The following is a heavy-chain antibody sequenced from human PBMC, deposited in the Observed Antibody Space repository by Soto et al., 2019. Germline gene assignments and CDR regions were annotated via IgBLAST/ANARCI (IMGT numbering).Heavy chain of an antibody. Sequence: ASVKVSCKASGYTFTSYDINWVRQATGQGLEWMGWMNPNSGNTGYAQKFQGRVTMTRNTSISTAYMGLGSLRSEDTAVYYCARGVGPRRSKSIFWGQGTLVTVSS. V-gene: IGHV1-8*01. J-gene: IGHJ4*02. CDR3: ARGVGPRRSKSIF. CDR1: GYTFTSYD. D-gene: IGHD3-10*01. CDR2: MNPNSGNT.